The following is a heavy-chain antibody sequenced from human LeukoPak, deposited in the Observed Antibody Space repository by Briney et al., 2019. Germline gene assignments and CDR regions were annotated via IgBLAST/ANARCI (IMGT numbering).Heavy chain of an antibody. Sequence: PGGSLRLSCAASGFTVSSNYMSWVRQAPGKGLECISVISGNGGNTYYADSVKGRFTISRDNSKNTLFLQMNSLRAEDTAVYYCAKEYSGYDWGPIDYWGQGTLVTVSS. D-gene: IGHD5-12*01. J-gene: IGHJ4*02. V-gene: IGHV3-23*01. CDR2: ISGNGGNT. CDR3: AKEYSGYDWGPIDY. CDR1: GFTVSSNY.